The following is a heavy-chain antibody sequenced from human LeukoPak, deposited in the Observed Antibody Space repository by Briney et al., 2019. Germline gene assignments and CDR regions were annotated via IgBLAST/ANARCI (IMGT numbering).Heavy chain of an antibody. CDR2: IKQDGSEG. J-gene: IGHJ4*02. D-gene: IGHD2-21*02. CDR3: VRDWGDSGDY. V-gene: IGHV3-7*01. CDR1: AFIFSDYH. Sequence: GGSLRLSCAASAFIFSDYHMSWIRQAPGTGLEWVANIKQDGSEGFYVDSVKGRFTISRDNAKNSLYLQMNSLRTEDTAVYYCVRDWGDSGDYWGQGTLVTVSS.